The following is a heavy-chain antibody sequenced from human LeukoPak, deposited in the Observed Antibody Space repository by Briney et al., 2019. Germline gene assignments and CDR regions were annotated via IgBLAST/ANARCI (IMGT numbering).Heavy chain of an antibody. CDR3: ARAERYDILTGPRLYCFDY. J-gene: IGHJ4*02. V-gene: IGHV3-48*03. CDR1: GFTFSSYE. D-gene: IGHD3-9*01. CDR2: ISSSGSTI. Sequence: GGSLRLSCAASGFTFSSYEMNWVRQAPGKGLEWVSYISSSGSTIYYADSVKGRFTISRDNAKNSLYLQMNSLRAEDTAVYYCARAERYDILTGPRLYCFDYWGQGTLVTVSS.